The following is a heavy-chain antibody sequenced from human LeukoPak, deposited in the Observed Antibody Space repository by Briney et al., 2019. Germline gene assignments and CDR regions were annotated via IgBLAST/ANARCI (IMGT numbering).Heavy chain of an antibody. CDR1: GYTFTSYY. D-gene: IGHD2-2*01. Sequence: ASVKVSCKASGYTFTSYYMHWVRQAPGQGLEWMGIINPSGGSTGYAQRFQGRVTMTRDTSTSTVYMELSSLRSEDTAVYYCASGYCSSTSCLEYFQHWGQGTLVTVST. CDR3: ASGYCSSTSCLEYFQH. J-gene: IGHJ1*01. V-gene: IGHV1-46*01. CDR2: INPSGGST.